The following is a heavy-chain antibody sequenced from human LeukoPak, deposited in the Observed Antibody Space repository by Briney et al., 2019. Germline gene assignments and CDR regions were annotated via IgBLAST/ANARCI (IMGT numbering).Heavy chain of an antibody. Sequence: HAGRSLRLSCAASGFTFDDYAMHWVRQAPGKGLEWVSGISWNSGSIGYADSVKGRFTISRDNAKNSLYLQMNSLRAEDTALYYCAKVGMVRGVTDAFDIWGQGTMVTVSS. CDR3: AKVGMVRGVTDAFDI. J-gene: IGHJ3*02. D-gene: IGHD3-10*01. CDR2: ISWNSGSI. CDR1: GFTFDDYA. V-gene: IGHV3-9*01.